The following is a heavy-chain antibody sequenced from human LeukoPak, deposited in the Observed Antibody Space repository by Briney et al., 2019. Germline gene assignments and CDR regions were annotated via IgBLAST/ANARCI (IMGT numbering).Heavy chain of an antibody. D-gene: IGHD6-19*01. Sequence: GGSLRLSCAASGFTLSTYAMSWVRQAPGKGLEWVSTISDSGANTYYADSVRGRFTISRDNSKNTLYLQKNSLRADDTAIYYCAKSMTLQWRGFFDLWGRGTHVTVSS. J-gene: IGHJ2*01. CDR2: ISDSGANT. CDR1: GFTLSTYA. CDR3: AKSMTLQWRGFFDL. V-gene: IGHV3-23*01.